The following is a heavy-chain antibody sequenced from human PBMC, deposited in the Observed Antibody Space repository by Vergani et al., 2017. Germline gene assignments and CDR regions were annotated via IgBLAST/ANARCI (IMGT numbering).Heavy chain of an antibody. D-gene: IGHD1-26*01. CDR3: ARGYSFSGSYPGGY. V-gene: IGHV1-8*01. Sequence: QVQLVQSGAEVKKPGASVKVSCKASGCTFTSYDINWVRQATGQGLEWMGWMNPNSGNTGYAQKFQGRVTMTRNTSISTAYMELSSLRSEDTAVYYCARGYSFSGSYPGGYWGQGTLVTVSS. CDR2: MNPNSGNT. CDR1: GCTFTSYD. J-gene: IGHJ4*02.